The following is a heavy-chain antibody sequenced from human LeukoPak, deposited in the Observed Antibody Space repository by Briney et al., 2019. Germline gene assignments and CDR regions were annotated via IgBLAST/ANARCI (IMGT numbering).Heavy chain of an antibody. CDR2: ISGSDGST. D-gene: IGHD3-22*01. CDR3: AKDVSASGYYEGSFDY. J-gene: IGHJ4*02. CDR1: GFTFRRYA. Sequence: QTGGSLRLSCEASGFTFRRYAMSWVRQAPGQGLDWVSAISGSDGSTYYADSVKGRFTISRDNSKNTLYLQMNSLRAEDTAVYYCAKDVSASGYYEGSFDYWGQGTLVTVSS. V-gene: IGHV3-23*01.